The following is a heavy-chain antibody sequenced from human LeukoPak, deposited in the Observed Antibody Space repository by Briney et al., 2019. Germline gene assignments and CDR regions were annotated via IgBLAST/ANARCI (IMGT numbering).Heavy chain of an antibody. J-gene: IGHJ4*02. D-gene: IGHD1-26*01. CDR3: AKGHLVGATFHFFDY. CDR2: ISGNGGST. Sequence: GGSLRLSCAASGFTFSTYAMTWVRQAPGKGLEWVSGISGNGGSTYYADSVKGRFTISRDNSKNTLYLQMNSLRAEDTAVYYCAKGHLVGATFHFFDYWGQGTLVTVSS. CDR1: GFTFSTYA. V-gene: IGHV3-23*01.